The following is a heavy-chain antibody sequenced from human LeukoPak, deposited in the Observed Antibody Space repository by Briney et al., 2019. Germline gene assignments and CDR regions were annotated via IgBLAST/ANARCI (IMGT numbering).Heavy chain of an antibody. CDR2: ISDDGSIK. V-gene: IGHV3-30*03. J-gene: IGHJ5*02. Sequence: GRSLILSCAASGFTFRSYGMHWVRQAPGKGLEWVAVISDDGSIKYYADSVKGRFTISRDNSKNTLFLQVNSLRGEDTAVYYCARGRWFDPWGQGTLVTVSS. CDR3: ARGRWFDP. CDR1: GFTFRSYG.